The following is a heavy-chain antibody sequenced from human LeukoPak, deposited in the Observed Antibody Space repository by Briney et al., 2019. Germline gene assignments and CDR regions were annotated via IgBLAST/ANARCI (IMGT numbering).Heavy chain of an antibody. J-gene: IGHJ4*02. CDR1: GFTVSSNY. V-gene: IGHV3-66*04. CDR2: IYPDGNT. Sequence: GGSLRLSCAASGFTVSSNYMNWVRQAPGKGLEWVSMIYPDGNTFYTNSVTGRFTISRDNSKNTLDLQMSSLRAEDTAVYYCARRGHGYGSPFDYWGQGTLVTVSS. CDR3: ARRGHGYGSPFDY. D-gene: IGHD5-18*01.